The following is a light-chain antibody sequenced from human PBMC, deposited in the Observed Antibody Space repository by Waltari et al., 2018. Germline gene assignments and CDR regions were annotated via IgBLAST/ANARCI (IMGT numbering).Light chain of an antibody. V-gene: IGKV4-1*01. CDR3: QQYLTLPYS. J-gene: IGKJ2*03. CDR2: WAS. CDR1: QSVLYRSNYKNY. Sequence: ELTQSPDSLPVTLGERATINCKSSQSVLYRSNYKNYLAWFQQKPEQPPKLLIRWASTRESGVPDRFSGSGSDTDFTLTISSLQAEDVAVYYCQQYLTLPYSFGQGTKLEIK.